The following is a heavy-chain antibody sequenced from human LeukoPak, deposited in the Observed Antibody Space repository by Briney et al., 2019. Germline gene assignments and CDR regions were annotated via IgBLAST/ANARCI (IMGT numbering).Heavy chain of an antibody. V-gene: IGHV3-66*01. J-gene: IGHJ1*01. Sequence: PGVSLRLSCAASGFTVSSNYMSWLRQAPGKGLEWGSDIYSGGSTYYADSVKGRFTNPRNNSKNTLYLQMNSLRGEDTAVYYCARDLDTMVRGVIITVYCQHWGQGTLVTVSS. CDR2: IYSGGST. D-gene: IGHD3-10*01. CDR1: GFTVSSNY. CDR3: ARDLDTMVRGVIITVYCQH.